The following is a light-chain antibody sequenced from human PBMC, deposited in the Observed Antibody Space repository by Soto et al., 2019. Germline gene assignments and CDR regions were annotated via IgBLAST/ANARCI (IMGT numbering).Light chain of an antibody. CDR1: SSDVGGYNY. CDR3: SSYSGTNYHYV. V-gene: IGLV2-8*01. CDR2: EVS. Sequence: QSVLTKPPSAYVAFGQGVTISCTGTSSDVGGYNYVSWYQQHPGKAPKLMIYEVSERPSGVPDRFSGSKSGNTASLTVSGLQADDEADYYCSSYSGTNYHYVFGTGTKVTVL. J-gene: IGLJ1*01.